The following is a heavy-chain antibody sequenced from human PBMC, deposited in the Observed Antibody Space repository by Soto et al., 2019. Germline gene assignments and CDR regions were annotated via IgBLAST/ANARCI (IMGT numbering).Heavy chain of an antibody. CDR1: GGTFSSYA. CDR3: ARSRAYCSSTSCSIVGSWFDP. D-gene: IGHD2-2*01. J-gene: IGHJ5*02. CDR2: IMPIFGTA. Sequence: QVQLVQSGAEVKKPGSSVKVSCKASGGTFSSYAISWVRQAPGQGLEWRGGIMPIFGTANYAQKFQGRVTITADESTSTAYMELSSLRSEDTAVYYCARSRAYCSSTSCSIVGSWFDPWGQGTLVTVSS. V-gene: IGHV1-69*01.